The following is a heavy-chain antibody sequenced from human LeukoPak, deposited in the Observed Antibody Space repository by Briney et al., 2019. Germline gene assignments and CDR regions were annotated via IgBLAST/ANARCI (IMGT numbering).Heavy chain of an antibody. CDR2: INHSGST. CDR3: ARGPGRVVVVPAAGEVDV. D-gene: IGHD2-2*01. CDR1: GGSFSGYY. V-gene: IGHV4-34*01. Sequence: SETLSLTCAVYGGSFSGYYWSWIRQSPGKGLEWIGEINHSGSTNYNPSLKSRVTISVDTSKNQFSLKLSSVTAADTAVYYCARGPGRVVVVPAAGEVDVWGQGTTVTVSS. J-gene: IGHJ6*02.